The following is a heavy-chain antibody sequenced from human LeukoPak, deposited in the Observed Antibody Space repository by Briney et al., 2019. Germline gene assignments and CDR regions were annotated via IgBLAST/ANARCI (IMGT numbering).Heavy chain of an antibody. J-gene: IGHJ3*02. V-gene: IGHV4-34*01. D-gene: IGHD6-19*01. Sequence: SETLSLTCAVYGGSFSGYYWSRIRQPPGKGLEWIGEINHSGSTNYNPSLKSRVTISVDTSKNQFSLKLSSVTAADTAVYYCARGSSGWYDDAFDIWGQGTMVTVSS. CDR3: ARGSSGWYDDAFDI. CDR1: GGSFSGYY. CDR2: INHSGST.